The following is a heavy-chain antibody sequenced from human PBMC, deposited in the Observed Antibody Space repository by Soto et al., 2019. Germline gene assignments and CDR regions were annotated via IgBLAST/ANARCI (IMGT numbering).Heavy chain of an antibody. Sequence: QVQLVQSGAEVKKPGSSVKVSCKASGGTFSSYTISWVRQAPGQGLEWMGRIIPILGIANYAQKFQGRVTITADKSTSTAYMELSSLRSEDTAVYYCAGPRGDSYNTPDYWGQGTLVTVSS. CDR2: IIPILGIA. V-gene: IGHV1-69*02. J-gene: IGHJ4*02. CDR1: GGTFSSYT. D-gene: IGHD2-2*02. CDR3: AGPRGDSYNTPDY.